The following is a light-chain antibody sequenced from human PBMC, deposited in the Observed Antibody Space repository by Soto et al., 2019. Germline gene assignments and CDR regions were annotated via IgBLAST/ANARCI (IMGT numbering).Light chain of an antibody. CDR2: DAS. CDR3: QQRSNWPWT. Sequence: EIVLTQSPATLSLSLGERATLSCRASQSVSRYLAWYQQKPGQAPRLLIYDASNWATGIPARFSGSGSGTDFTLTISSLEPEDFAVYYCQQRSNWPWTFGQGTKVDIK. J-gene: IGKJ1*01. CDR1: QSVSRY. V-gene: IGKV3-11*01.